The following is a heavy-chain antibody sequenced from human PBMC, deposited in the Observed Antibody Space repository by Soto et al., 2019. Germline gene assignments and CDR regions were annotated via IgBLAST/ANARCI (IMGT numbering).Heavy chain of an antibody. CDR3: ARDSSGSYGRDYYYGMDV. D-gene: IGHD1-26*01. CDR1: GGTFSSYA. CDR2: IIPIFGTA. J-gene: IGHJ6*02. Sequence: GASVKVSCKASGGTFSSYAISWVRQAPGQGLEWMGGIIPIFGTANYAQKFQGRVTITADESTSTAYMELSSLRSEDTAVYYCARDSSGSYGRDYYYGMDVWGQGTTVTVSS. V-gene: IGHV1-69*13.